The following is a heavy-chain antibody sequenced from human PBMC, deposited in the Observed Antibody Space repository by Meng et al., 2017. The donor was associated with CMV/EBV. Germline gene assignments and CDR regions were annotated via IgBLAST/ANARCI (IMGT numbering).Heavy chain of an antibody. Sequence: LSCAASGFTFEDYGMSWVHQAPGKGLEWVSGINWNGGSTGYADSVKGRFTISRDNAKNSLYLQMNSLRAEDTALYYCARSLQRAFDYWGQGTLVTVSS. CDR1: GFTFEDYG. V-gene: IGHV3-20*04. CDR3: ARSLQRAFDY. CDR2: INWNGGST. J-gene: IGHJ4*02.